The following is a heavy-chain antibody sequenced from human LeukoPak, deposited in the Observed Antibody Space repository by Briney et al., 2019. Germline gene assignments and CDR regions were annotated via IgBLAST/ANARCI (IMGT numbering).Heavy chain of an antibody. Sequence: GGSLRLSCAASGFTFSNYWMHWARQAPGKGLVWVSRISGDGSSTKYADSVKGRFTISRDNAKNTLYLQMNSLRAEDTAVYYCAREGIAAAVDYWGQGTLVTVSS. D-gene: IGHD6-13*01. CDR2: ISGDGSST. CDR3: AREGIAAAVDY. V-gene: IGHV3-74*01. J-gene: IGHJ4*02. CDR1: GFTFSNYW.